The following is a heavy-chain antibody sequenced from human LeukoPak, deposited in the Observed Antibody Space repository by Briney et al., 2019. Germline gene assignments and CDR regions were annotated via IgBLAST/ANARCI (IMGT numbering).Heavy chain of an antibody. V-gene: IGHV4-34*01. D-gene: IGHD3-10*02. CDR2: INHSGST. J-gene: IGHJ4*02. Sequence: KPSETLSLTCAVYGGSFSGYYWSWIRQPPGKGLEWIGEINHSGSTNYNPSLKSRVTISVDTSKNQFSLKLSSVTAADTAVYYCARAVRGPAFDYWGQGTLVTVSS. CDR1: GGSFSGYY. CDR3: ARAVRGPAFDY.